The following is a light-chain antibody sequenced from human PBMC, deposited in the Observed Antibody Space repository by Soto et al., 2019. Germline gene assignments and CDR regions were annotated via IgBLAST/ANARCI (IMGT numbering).Light chain of an antibody. CDR3: QQYDSSPRT. J-gene: IGKJ1*01. Sequence: ENVLTQSPGTLSLSPWERATLSCRASQSVSSYSLAWYQQKPGQAPRLVMYGTSNRATGIPDRFSGSGSGTDFTLTISRLEPEDFAVYYCQQYDSSPRTFGQGTKVDI. CDR1: QSVSSYS. V-gene: IGKV3-20*01. CDR2: GTS.